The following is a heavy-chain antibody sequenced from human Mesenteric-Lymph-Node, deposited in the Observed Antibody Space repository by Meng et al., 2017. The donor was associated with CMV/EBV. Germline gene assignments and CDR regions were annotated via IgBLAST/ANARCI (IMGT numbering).Heavy chain of an antibody. CDR2: ATHSGTT. CDR1: GGSFSAYY. J-gene: IGHJ4*02. Sequence: GSLRLSCTVSGGSFSAYYWSWIRQPPGKGLEWIGEATHSGTTDYNPSLESRVTISVDTSKNQFSLNLNSLTTADTAFYYCARGTDSSGYNFFDSWGQGILVTVSS. D-gene: IGHD6-19*01. V-gene: IGHV4-34*01. CDR3: ARGTDSSGYNFFDS.